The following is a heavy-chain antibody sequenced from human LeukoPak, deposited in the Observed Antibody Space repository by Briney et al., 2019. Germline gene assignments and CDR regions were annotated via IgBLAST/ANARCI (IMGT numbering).Heavy chain of an antibody. CDR1: GGSFSGYY. V-gene: IGHV4-34*01. Sequence: SEALSLTCAVYGGSFSGYYWSWIRQPPGKGLEWIGEINHSGSTNYNPSLKSRVTISVDTSKNQFSLKLSSVTAADTAVYYCARGRLAVAGKPFDYWGQGTLATVSS. CDR3: ARGRLAVAGKPFDY. J-gene: IGHJ4*02. D-gene: IGHD6-19*01. CDR2: INHSGST.